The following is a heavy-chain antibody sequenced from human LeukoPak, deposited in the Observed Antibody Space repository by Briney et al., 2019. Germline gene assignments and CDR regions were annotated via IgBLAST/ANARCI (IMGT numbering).Heavy chain of an antibody. Sequence: ASVKVSCKVSGYTLTELSMHWVRQAPGKGLEWMGGFDPEDGETIYAQKFQGRVTMTEDTSTDTAYMELSSLRSEDTAVYYCATVPTYSTYRREAFDIWGQGTMVTVSS. CDR1: GYTLTELS. CDR3: ATVPTYSTYRREAFDI. J-gene: IGHJ3*02. V-gene: IGHV1-24*01. CDR2: FDPEDGET. D-gene: IGHD6-13*01.